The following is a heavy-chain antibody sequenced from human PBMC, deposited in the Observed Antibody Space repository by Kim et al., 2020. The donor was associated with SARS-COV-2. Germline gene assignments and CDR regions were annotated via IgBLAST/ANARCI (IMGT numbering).Heavy chain of an antibody. V-gene: IGHV1-69*13. CDR3: ARGSQYSSGWYYFDY. CDR1: GGTFSSYA. Sequence: SVKVSCKASGGTFSSYAISWVRQAPGQGLEWMGGIIPIFGTANYAQKFQGRVTITADESTSTAYMELSSLRSEDTAVYYCARGSQYSSGWYYFDYWGQGTLVTVSS. CDR2: IIPIFGTA. J-gene: IGHJ4*02. D-gene: IGHD6-19*01.